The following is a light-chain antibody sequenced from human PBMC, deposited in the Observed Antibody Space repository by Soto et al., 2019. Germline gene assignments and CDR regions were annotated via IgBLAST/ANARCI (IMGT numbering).Light chain of an antibody. Sequence: DTQMTQSPSSVSAFVVYRVTTTLRASQGINSWLAWYQQKPWKAPKVLIYAASGLQRGVPSRFSGSGSGTDFTLTISSLQPEDFATYYCQKAKSFPITCGKGQRRAIK. CDR3: QKAKSFPIT. J-gene: IGKJ5*01. CDR2: AAS. CDR1: QGINSW. V-gene: IGKV1-12*01.